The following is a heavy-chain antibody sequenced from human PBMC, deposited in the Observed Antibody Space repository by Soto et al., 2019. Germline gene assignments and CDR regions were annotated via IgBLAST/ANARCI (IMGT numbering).Heavy chain of an antibody. V-gene: IGHV3-48*03. CDR2: XXXSXXTT. CDR1: GFTFSSHE. J-gene: IGHJ4*02. Sequence: SLRLSCAASGFTFSSHEMNWVRQAPGKGLXXIXXXXXSXXTTYYADSVRGRFIVSRDNAQESLFLQMNSLRVEDTAIYYCARGGVYWGQGTLVTVSS. CDR3: ARGGVY. D-gene: IGHD2-8*01.